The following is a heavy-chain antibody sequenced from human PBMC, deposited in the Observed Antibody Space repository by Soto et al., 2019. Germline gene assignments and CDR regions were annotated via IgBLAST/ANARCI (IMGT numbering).Heavy chain of an antibody. CDR1: GYTFTGYY. CDR3: ARIVGADRRWFDP. CDR2: INPNSGGT. Sequence: ASVKVSCKASGYTFTGYYMHWVRQAPGQGLEWMGWINPNSGGTNYAQKFQGWVTMTRDTSISTAYMELSRLRSDDTAVYYCARIVGADRRWFDPWGQGTLVTVSS. J-gene: IGHJ5*02. D-gene: IGHD1-26*01. V-gene: IGHV1-2*04.